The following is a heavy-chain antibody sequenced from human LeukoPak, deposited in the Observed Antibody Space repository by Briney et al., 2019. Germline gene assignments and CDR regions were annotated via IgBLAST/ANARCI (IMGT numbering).Heavy chain of an antibody. CDR2: IRSKVYGGTP. Sequence: SLILSCTAYGFTFGDYAMTWVRQAPGKGLEWVGFIRSKVYGGTPEYAASVQGRFTISRDDSKCIAYLQMNSLKTEDTAVYYCTRDQTPYYWGQGTLVTVSS. CDR3: TRDQTPYY. J-gene: IGHJ4*02. CDR1: GFTFGDYA. V-gene: IGHV3-49*04.